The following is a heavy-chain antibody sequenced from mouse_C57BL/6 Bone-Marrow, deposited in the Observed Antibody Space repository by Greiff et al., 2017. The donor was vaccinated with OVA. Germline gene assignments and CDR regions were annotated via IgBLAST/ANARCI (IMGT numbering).Heavy chain of an antibody. V-gene: IGHV2-9*01. J-gene: IGHJ1*03. Sequence: VKLVESGPGLVAPSQSLSITCTVSGFSLTSYGVDWVRQPPGKGLEWLGVIWGGGSTNYNSALMSRLSISKDNSKSQVFLKMNSLQTDDTAMYYCAKQASYYYGSSSYWYFDVWGTGTTVTVSS. CDR1: GFSLTSYG. CDR3: AKQASYYYGSSSYWYFDV. CDR2: IWGGGST. D-gene: IGHD1-1*01.